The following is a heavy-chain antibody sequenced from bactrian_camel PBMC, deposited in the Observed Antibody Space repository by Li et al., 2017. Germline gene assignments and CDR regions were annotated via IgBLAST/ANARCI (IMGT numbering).Heavy chain of an antibody. CDR3: AADPGLVTAFQALAVVPDFGY. Sequence: HVQLVESGGGTVQAGESMRLSCTASGYTANMNCMAWFRQAPGQAREGVAVKCTEDSRPFYSDSAEGRFTIFKDLAKNMLYLQMNSLKPEDTAMYYCAADPGLVTAFQALAVVPDFGYRGQGTQVTVS. V-gene: IGHV3S1*01. CDR2: KCTEDSRP. J-gene: IGHJ6*01. CDR1: GYTANMNC. D-gene: IGHD3*01.